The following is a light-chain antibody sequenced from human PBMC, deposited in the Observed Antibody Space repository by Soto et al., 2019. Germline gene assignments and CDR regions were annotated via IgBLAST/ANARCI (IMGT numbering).Light chain of an antibody. Sequence: DIQMTQSPSSLSASVGDRVTITCRASQSISTYLNCYQQKPGKAPEFLIYSASSLQSGAPSRFSGSGSGTDSTLTINSLQPEDCATYYGQQSYSPPWSFGQGTKVEIK. CDR3: QQSYSPPWS. V-gene: IGKV1-39*01. CDR2: SAS. J-gene: IGKJ1*01. CDR1: QSISTY.